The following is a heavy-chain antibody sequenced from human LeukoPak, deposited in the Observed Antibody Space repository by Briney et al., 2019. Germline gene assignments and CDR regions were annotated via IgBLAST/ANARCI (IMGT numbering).Heavy chain of an antibody. CDR3: ARGVRRGGGNTYYLDY. D-gene: IGHD4-23*01. CDR1: VYTFTSYD. V-gene: IGHV1-8*01. Sequence: ASVKVSCKASVYTFTSYDINWVRQATGQGLEWMGWMNPNSGNTGYAQKFQGRVTMTRNTSISTAYMELSSLRSEDTAVYYCARGVRRGGGNTYYLDYWGQGTLVTVSS. J-gene: IGHJ4*02. CDR2: MNPNSGNT.